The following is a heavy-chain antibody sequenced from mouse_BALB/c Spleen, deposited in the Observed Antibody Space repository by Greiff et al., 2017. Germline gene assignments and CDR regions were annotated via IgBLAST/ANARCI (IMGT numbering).Heavy chain of an antibody. J-gene: IGHJ3*01. CDR3: AGEIEVTTAWFAY. Sequence: EVKLQESGPGLVKPSQSLSLTCTVTGYSITSDYAWNWIRQFPGNKLEWMGYISYSGSTSYNPSLKSRISITRDTSKNQFFLQLNSVTTEDTATYYCAGEIEVTTAWFAYWGQGTLVTVSA. CDR1: GYSITSDYA. D-gene: IGHD2-2*01. CDR2: ISYSGST. V-gene: IGHV3-2*02.